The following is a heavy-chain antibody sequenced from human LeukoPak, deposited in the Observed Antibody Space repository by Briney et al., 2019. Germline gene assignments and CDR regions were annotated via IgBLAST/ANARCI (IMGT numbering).Heavy chain of an antibody. V-gene: IGHV1-8*01. J-gene: IGHJ3*02. D-gene: IGHD3-16*01. CDR1: GYTFTSYD. Sequence: ASVKVSCKASGYTFTSYDINWVRQATGQGLEWMGWMNPNSGNTGYAQKFQGRVTMTRNTSISTAYMELSSLRSEDTAVYYCARHPSGFGAFDIWGQGTMVTVSS. CDR3: ARHPSGFGAFDI. CDR2: MNPNSGNT.